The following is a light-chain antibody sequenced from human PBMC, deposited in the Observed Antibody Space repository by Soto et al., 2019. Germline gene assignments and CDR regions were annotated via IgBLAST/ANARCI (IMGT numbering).Light chain of an antibody. J-gene: IGKJ5*01. V-gene: IGKV3-11*01. CDR2: DAS. Sequence: EIELRQSPGTLTLSTGERATLSCRASQYITIYLAWYQQKPGQAPRLLIYDASNRATGIPARFSGSGSGTDFTLTIRSLEPDDFAVYYCQQRADWKITFGQGTRLEIK. CDR1: QYITIY. CDR3: QQRADWKIT.